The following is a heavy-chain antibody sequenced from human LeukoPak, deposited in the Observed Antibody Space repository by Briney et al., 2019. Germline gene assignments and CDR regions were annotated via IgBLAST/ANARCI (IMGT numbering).Heavy chain of an antibody. J-gene: IGHJ4*02. CDR2: IRSKAYGGTT. CDR3: TREGRGSDAFDY. D-gene: IGHD3-16*01. V-gene: IGHV3-49*04. Sequence: GGSLKLSCTASGFTFGDYAMSWVRQAPGKGLEWVGFIRSKAYGGTTEYAASVKGRFTISRDDSKSIAYLQMNSLKTEDTAVYYCTREGRGSDAFDYWGQGTLVTVSS. CDR1: GFTFGDYA.